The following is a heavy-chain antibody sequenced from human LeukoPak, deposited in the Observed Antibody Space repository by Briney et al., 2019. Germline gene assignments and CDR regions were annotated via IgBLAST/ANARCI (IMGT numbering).Heavy chain of an antibody. CDR3: AKQGVSSGYYSPFYYYYGMDV. Sequence: GGSLRLSCAASGFTFSSYAMSWVRQAPGKGLEWVSAISGSGTNTYYADSVKGRFSISRDNSKNTLYLQMNSLRAEDTAVYYCAKQGVSSGYYSPFYYYYGMDVWGQGTTVTVSS. CDR2: ISGSGTNT. V-gene: IGHV3-23*01. J-gene: IGHJ6*02. CDR1: GFTFSSYA. D-gene: IGHD3-22*01.